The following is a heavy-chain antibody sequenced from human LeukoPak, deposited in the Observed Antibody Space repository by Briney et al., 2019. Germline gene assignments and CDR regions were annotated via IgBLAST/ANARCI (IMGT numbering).Heavy chain of an antibody. V-gene: IGHV1-8*01. CDR2: MKPNSGNT. CDR3: ARDAVRGTRDAFDI. J-gene: IGHJ3*02. D-gene: IGHD3-16*01. Sequence: GASVKVSCKASGYTFTSYDINWVRQASGQGLEWMGGMKPNSGNTGYAQKFQGRVTMTRNTSISTAYMELSSLRSEDTAVYYCARDAVRGTRDAFDIWGQGTLVTVSS. CDR1: GYTFTSYD.